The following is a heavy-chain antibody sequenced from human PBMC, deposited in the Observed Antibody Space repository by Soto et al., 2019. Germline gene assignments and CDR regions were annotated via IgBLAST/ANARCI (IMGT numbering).Heavy chain of an antibody. J-gene: IGHJ2*01. CDR3: ARSYGGNSRIGSRYFDL. V-gene: IGHV1-46*01. CDR1: GYTFTSYY. Sequence: QVQLVQSGAEVKKPGASVKVSCKASGYTFTSYYMHWVRQAPGQGLEWMGIINPSGGSTSYAQKFQGSVTMTRDTSTSTVYMELSSLRSEDTAVYYCARSYGGNSRIGSRYFDLWGRGTLVTVSS. CDR2: INPSGGST. D-gene: IGHD2-21*02.